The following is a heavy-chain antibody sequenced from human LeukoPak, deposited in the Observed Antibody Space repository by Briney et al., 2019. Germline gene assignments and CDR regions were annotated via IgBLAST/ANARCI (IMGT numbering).Heavy chain of an antibody. CDR2: MNPNSGNT. Sequence: GASVKVSCKASGYTFTNYDINWVRQATGQGLEWMGWMNPNSGNTGYAQKFQGRVTITADESTSTAYMELSSLRSEDTAVYYCARDLPEDCSSTSCYTNWFDPWGQGTLVTVSS. J-gene: IGHJ5*02. CDR1: GYTFTNYD. CDR3: ARDLPEDCSSTSCYTNWFDP. D-gene: IGHD2-2*02. V-gene: IGHV1-8*01.